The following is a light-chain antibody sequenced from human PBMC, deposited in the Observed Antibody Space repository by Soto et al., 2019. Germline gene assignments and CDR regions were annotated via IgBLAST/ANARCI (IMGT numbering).Light chain of an antibody. Sequence: DLQMTQSPSSLSASEGDRVTITCQASQDISNYLNWYQQKPGKAPKLLIYDASNLETGVPSRFSGSGSGTDFTFTISSLQPEDIATYYCQQYDNLPWTFGQGTKVEIK. V-gene: IGKV1-33*01. J-gene: IGKJ1*01. CDR2: DAS. CDR3: QQYDNLPWT. CDR1: QDISNY.